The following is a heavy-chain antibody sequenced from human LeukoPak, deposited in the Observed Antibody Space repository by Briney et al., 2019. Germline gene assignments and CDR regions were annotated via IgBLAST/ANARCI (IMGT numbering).Heavy chain of an antibody. J-gene: IGHJ2*01. D-gene: IGHD3-22*01. CDR2: IGSSDTTI. V-gene: IGHV3-48*03. Sequence: SGGSLRLSCAASGFTFSDYETNWVRQAPGKGLEWVSYIGSSDTTIYYADSVKGRFTISRDNAKNSLYLQMNSLRAEDTAVYYCARDSADSSGYYHYWYFDLWGRGTLVTVSS. CDR3: ARDSADSSGYYHYWYFDL. CDR1: GFTFSDYE.